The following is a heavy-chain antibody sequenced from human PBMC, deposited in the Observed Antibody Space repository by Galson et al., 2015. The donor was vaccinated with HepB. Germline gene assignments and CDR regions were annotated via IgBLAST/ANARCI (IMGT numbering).Heavy chain of an antibody. CDR2: ISSSSSYI. CDR3: ARGAGCSSTSCYKGLWVDP. D-gene: IGHD2-2*02. V-gene: IGHV3-21*01. J-gene: IGHJ5*02. CDR1: GFTFSSYS. Sequence: SLRLSCAASGFTFSSYSMNWVRQAPGKGLEWVSSISSSSSYIYYADSVKGRFTISRDNAKNSLYLQMNSLRAEDTAVYYCARGAGCSSTSCYKGLWVDPWGQGTLVTVSS.